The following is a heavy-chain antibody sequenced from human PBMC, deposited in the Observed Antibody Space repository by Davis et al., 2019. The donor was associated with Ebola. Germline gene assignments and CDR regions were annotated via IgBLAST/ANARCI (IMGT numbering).Heavy chain of an antibody. D-gene: IGHD2-2*01. Sequence: SVKVSCKASGGTFSSYTISWVRQAPGQGLEWMGRIIPILGIANYAQKFQGRVTITADKSTSTAYMELRSLRSDDTAVYYCARAVGCSSTSCLYYYYGMDVWGKGTTVTVSS. J-gene: IGHJ6*04. CDR1: GGTFSSYT. CDR3: ARAVGCSSTSCLYYYYGMDV. CDR2: IIPILGIA. V-gene: IGHV1-69*02.